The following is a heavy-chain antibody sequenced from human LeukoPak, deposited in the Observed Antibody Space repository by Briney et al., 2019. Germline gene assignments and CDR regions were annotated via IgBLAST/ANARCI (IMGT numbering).Heavy chain of an antibody. CDR3: ARDFIYGSGSY. Sequence: PGGSLRLSFAASGFTFSSYSMNWVRQAPGKGLEWVSYISSSSSTIYYADSVKGRFTISRDNAKNSLYLQMNSLRAEDTAVYYCARDFIYGSGSYWGQGTLVTVSS. V-gene: IGHV3-48*04. J-gene: IGHJ4*02. CDR1: GFTFSSYS. D-gene: IGHD3-10*01. CDR2: ISSSSSTI.